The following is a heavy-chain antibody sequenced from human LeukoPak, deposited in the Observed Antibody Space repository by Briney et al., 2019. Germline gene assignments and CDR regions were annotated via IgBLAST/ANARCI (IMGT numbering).Heavy chain of an antibody. V-gene: IGHV3-7*01. Sequence: GGSLRLSCVASGFTFSSCWMSWVRQAPGKGLGWVANIKQDGSEKYYVDSVKGRFTISRDNAKNSLYLQMNSLRGEDTAVYYCARVGSGWSLDYWGQGTLVTVSS. J-gene: IGHJ4*02. CDR2: IKQDGSEK. CDR3: ARVGSGWSLDY. CDR1: GFTFSSCW. D-gene: IGHD6-19*01.